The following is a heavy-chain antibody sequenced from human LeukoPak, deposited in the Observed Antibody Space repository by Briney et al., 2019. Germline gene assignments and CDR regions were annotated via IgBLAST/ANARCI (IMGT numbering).Heavy chain of an antibody. CDR1: GFTFSSYG. D-gene: IGHD3-10*01. J-gene: IGHJ4*02. Sequence: GGSLRLSCAASGFTFSSYGIHWVRQAPGKGLEWVAFIQSDGSRKDYADSVKGRFTISRDNSKNTLYLQMNSLRAEDTAVYYCAKLHYGSGSSYSDYWGQGTLVTVSS. CDR3: AKLHYGSGSSYSDY. CDR2: IQSDGSRK. V-gene: IGHV3-30*02.